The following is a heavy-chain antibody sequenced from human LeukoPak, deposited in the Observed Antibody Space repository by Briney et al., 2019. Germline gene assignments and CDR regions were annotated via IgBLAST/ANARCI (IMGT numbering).Heavy chain of an antibody. V-gene: IGHV3-30*18. CDR2: ISYDGSNK. J-gene: IGHJ4*02. Sequence: GGSLRLSCAASGFTFSSYGMHWVRQAPGKGLEWVAVISYDGSNKYYADSVKGRFTISRDNSKNTLYLQMNSLRAEDTAVYYCAKDRSLGEGGDYFDYWGQGTLVTVSS. D-gene: IGHD3-16*01. CDR3: AKDRSLGEGGDYFDY. CDR1: GFTFSSYG.